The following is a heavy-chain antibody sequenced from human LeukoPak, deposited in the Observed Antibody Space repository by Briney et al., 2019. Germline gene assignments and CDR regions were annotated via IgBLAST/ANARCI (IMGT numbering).Heavy chain of an antibody. CDR1: GFTFRSYW. CDR3: ARDRTLAAILN. J-gene: IGHJ4*02. D-gene: IGHD2-15*01. CDR2: INQDGSEE. Sequence: PEGSLRVSRAASGFTFRSYWMSWVRQAPGKGLEWVANINQDGSEEYYVDSVKGRFTISRDNTKNSLYLQMKSLRGEDTAVYYCARDRTLAAILNWGQGTLVTVSS. V-gene: IGHV3-7*05.